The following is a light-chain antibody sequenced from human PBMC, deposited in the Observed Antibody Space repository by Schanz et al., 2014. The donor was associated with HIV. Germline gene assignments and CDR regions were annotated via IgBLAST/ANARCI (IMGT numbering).Light chain of an antibody. CDR1: QTVSSSS. V-gene: IGKV3-20*01. CDR2: GAS. CDR3: HHYGGS. J-gene: IGKJ3*01. Sequence: EIVLTQSPGTLSLSLGERATLSCRASQTVSSSSLAWYQQEPGQAPRLLIYGASTRATGIPARFSGSGSGTDFTLTISGLEPEDFAVYYCHHYGGSFGPGTTVDYK.